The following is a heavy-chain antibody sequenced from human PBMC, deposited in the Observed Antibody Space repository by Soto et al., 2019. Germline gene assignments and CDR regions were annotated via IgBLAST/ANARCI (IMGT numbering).Heavy chain of an antibody. CDR1: GFTFISYT. V-gene: IGHV3-23*01. CDR2: INSGGRT. Sequence: PGGSLRLSCTASGFTFISYTMTWVRQAPGKGLEWVSGINSGGRTYYADSVKGRFTISRDDSKNTLYLQIISLRAEDTAVYYCAKDLRPDGVWDFDYWGQGTLVTVSS. D-gene: IGHD4-17*01. J-gene: IGHJ4*02. CDR3: AKDLRPDGVWDFDY.